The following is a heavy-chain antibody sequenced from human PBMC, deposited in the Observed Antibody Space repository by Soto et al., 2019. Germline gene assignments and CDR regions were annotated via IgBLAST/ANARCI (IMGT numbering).Heavy chain of an antibody. J-gene: IGHJ5*02. CDR2: IYHSGST. V-gene: IGHV4-30-2*01. CDR3: AREDSRTPGWFDP. Sequence: SETLSLTCAVSGGSISSGGYSWSWIRQPPGKGLEWIGYIYHSGSTYYNPSLKSRVTISVDRSKNQFSLKLSSVTAADTAVYYCAREDSRTPGWFDPWGQGTLVTVSS. D-gene: IGHD5-18*01. CDR1: GGSISSGGYS.